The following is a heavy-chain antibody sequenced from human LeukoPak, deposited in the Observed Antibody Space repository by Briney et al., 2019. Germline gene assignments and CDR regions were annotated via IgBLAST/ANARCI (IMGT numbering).Heavy chain of an antibody. CDR2: IYYSGST. CDR3: ARVSERVLDY. V-gene: IGHV4-39*07. J-gene: IGHJ4*02. Sequence: SETLSLTCTVSGGCISSSSYYWGWIRQPPGKGLEWIGSIYYSGSTYYNPSLKSRVTISVDTSKNQFSLKLSSVTAADTAVYYCARVSERVLDYWGQGTLVTVSS. CDR1: GGCISSSSYY. D-gene: IGHD3-16*01.